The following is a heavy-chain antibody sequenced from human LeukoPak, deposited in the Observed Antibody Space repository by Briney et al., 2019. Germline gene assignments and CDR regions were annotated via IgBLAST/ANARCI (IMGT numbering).Heavy chain of an antibody. Sequence: SETLSLTCTVSGGSISSYYWSWIRQPPGKGLEWIGYIYYSGSNNYNSALKSQVTISADTSKNQFSLKLSSVTAADTAVYYCARIGGIPLGSFDIWGQGTMVCVSS. V-gene: IGHV4-59*01. CDR1: GGSISSYY. CDR3: ARIGGIPLGSFDI. CDR2: IYYSGSN. D-gene: IGHD2-2*02. J-gene: IGHJ3*02.